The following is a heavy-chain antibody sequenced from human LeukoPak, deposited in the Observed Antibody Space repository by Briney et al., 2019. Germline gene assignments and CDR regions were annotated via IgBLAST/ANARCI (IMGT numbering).Heavy chain of an antibody. D-gene: IGHD2-2*02. CDR1: GFTFNDFA. CDR2: IRATDPST. V-gene: IGHV3-23*01. CDR3: AKGGYTSPYDY. Sequence: GGSLGLSCTASGFTFNDFAMTWVRQAPGKGLEWVSTIRATDPSTYYADSVNGRFTISKDNSKNSVHLQMNRVRDDDSEIYFCAKGGYTSPYDYWGKGNPVTVSS. J-gene: IGHJ4*02.